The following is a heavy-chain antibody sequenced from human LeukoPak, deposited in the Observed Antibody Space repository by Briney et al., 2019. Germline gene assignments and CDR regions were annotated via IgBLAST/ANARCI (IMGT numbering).Heavy chain of an antibody. CDR2: IIPIFGTA. CDR3: TKYYYDSSGYYSDAFDI. Sequence: SVKVSCKASGGTFSSYAISWVRQAPGQGLEWMGRIIPIFGTANYAQKFQGRVTITTAESTSTAYMELNSLKTEDTAVYYCTKYYYDSSGYYSDAFDIWGQGTMVTVSS. D-gene: IGHD3-22*01. CDR1: GGTFSSYA. V-gene: IGHV1-69*05. J-gene: IGHJ3*02.